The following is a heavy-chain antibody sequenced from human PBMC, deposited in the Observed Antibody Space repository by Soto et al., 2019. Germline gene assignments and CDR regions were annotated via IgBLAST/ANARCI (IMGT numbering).Heavy chain of an antibody. CDR1: GYTFTDYA. D-gene: IGHD4-17*01. Sequence: QVQMVQSGAEVKKPGASVRVSCKASGYTFTDYALTWVRQAPGHRPEWMGWISADNGNTYYAQKFQGRVTMTTDTSTTTAYMELTSLTSDDTAVYYCARASLYGDQGRYFDLWGRGTLVTVSS. J-gene: IGHJ2*01. V-gene: IGHV1-18*01. CDR3: ARASLYGDQGRYFDL. CDR2: ISADNGNT.